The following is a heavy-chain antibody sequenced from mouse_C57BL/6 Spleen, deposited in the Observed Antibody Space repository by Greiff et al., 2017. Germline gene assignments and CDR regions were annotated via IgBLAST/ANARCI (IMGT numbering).Heavy chain of an antibody. V-gene: IGHV1-82*01. D-gene: IGHD1-1*01. J-gene: IGHJ1*03. Sequence: QVQLQQSGPELVKPGASVKISCKASGYAFSSSWMNWVKQRPGKGLEWIGRIYPGDGATNYNGKFKGKATLTADKSSSTAYMQLSSLTSEDSAVYFCARFEDYYGSSYGWYFDVWGTGTTVTVSS. CDR3: ARFEDYYGSSYGWYFDV. CDR2: IYPGDGAT. CDR1: GYAFSSSW.